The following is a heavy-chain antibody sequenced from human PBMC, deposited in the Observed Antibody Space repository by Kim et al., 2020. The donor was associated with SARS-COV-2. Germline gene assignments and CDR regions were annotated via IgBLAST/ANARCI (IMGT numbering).Heavy chain of an antibody. J-gene: IGHJ6*02. D-gene: IGHD3-10*01. CDR3: ARDRGYYGMDV. V-gene: IGHV4-59*01. CDR2: T. Sequence: TNSNPSLKSRVTISVDTSKNQFSLKLSSVTAADTAVYYCARDRGYYGMDVWGQGTTVTVSS.